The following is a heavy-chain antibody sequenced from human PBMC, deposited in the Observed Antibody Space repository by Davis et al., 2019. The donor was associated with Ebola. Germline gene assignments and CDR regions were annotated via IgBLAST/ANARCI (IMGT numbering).Heavy chain of an antibody. Sequence: GESLKIPCAAPGFTFSDYYMSWIRQAPGKGLEWVSYISSSSSYTNYADSVKGRFTISRDNAKNSLYLQMNSLRAEDTAVYYCARSGTIAVAGYFDYWGQGTLVTVSS. J-gene: IGHJ4*02. CDR3: ARSGTIAVAGYFDY. CDR2: ISSSSSYT. D-gene: IGHD6-19*01. V-gene: IGHV3-11*06. CDR1: GFTFSDYY.